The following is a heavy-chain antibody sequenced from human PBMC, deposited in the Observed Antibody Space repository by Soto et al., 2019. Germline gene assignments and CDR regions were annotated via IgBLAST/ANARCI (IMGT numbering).Heavy chain of an antibody. D-gene: IGHD1-26*01. CDR1: GYTFTGYY. V-gene: IGHV1-2*04. CDR2: INPNSGGT. Sequence: ASVKVSCKASGYTFTGYYMHWVRQAPGQGLEWMGWINPNSGGTNYAQKFQGWFTMTRDTSISTAYMELSRLRSDDTAVYYCARDPGGAGFDYWGQGTLVTVSS. J-gene: IGHJ4*02. CDR3: ARDPGGAGFDY.